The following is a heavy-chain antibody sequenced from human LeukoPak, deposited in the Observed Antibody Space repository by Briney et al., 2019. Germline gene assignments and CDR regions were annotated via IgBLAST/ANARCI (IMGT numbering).Heavy chain of an antibody. CDR1: GFTVSSNE. D-gene: IGHD3-22*01. CDR3: ARESVNWYYYDSSGYYHFDY. V-gene: IGHV3-38-3*01. Sequence: GGSLRLSCAASGFTVSSNEMSWVRQAPGKGLEWVSSISGGSTSYADSVKGRFTISRDNAKNTLHLQMNSLRAEDTAVYYCARESVNWYYYDSSGYYHFDYWGQGTLVTVSS. J-gene: IGHJ4*02. CDR2: ISGGST.